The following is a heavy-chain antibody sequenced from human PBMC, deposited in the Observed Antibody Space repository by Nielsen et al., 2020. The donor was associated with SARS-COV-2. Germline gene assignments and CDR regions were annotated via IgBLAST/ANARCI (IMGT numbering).Heavy chain of an antibody. CDR2: IWYDGSNK. D-gene: IGHD3-16*02. Sequence: LSLTCAASGFTFSSYGMHWVRQAPGKGLEWVAVIWYDGSNKYYADSVKGRFTISRDNSKNTLYLQMNSLRAEDTAVYYCARDYLGLGELSLTLDYWGQGTLVTVSS. V-gene: IGHV3-33*01. CDR3: ARDYLGLGELSLTLDY. CDR1: GFTFSSYG. J-gene: IGHJ4*02.